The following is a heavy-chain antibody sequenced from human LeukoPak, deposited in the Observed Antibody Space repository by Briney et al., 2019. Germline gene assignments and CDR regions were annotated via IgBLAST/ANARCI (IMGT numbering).Heavy chain of an antibody. J-gene: IGHJ4*02. D-gene: IGHD5-12*01. CDR2: ISTSSSYI. V-gene: IGHV3-21*04. Sequence: GGSLRLSCAASGFTFSSYNMNWVRQAPGKGLEWVSSISTSSSYIYYADSLKGRFTISRDNAKNTLYLQMNSLRAEDTAVYYCARDSSGYDGKLDYWGQGTLVTVSS. CDR1: GFTFSSYN. CDR3: ARDSSGYDGKLDY.